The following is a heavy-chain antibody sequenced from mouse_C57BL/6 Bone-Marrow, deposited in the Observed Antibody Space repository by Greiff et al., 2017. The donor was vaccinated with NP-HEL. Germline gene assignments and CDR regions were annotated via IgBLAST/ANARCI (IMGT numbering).Heavy chain of an antibody. Sequence: VQLQQSGPELVKPGASVKISCKASGYSFTDYNMNWVKQSNGKSLEWIGVINPNYGTTSYNQKFKGKATLTVDQSSSTAYMQLNSLTSEDSAVYYCERYATPLAYYSKRDYAMDDWGQGTSVTVSS. V-gene: IGHV1-39*01. CDR1: GYSFTDYN. J-gene: IGHJ4*01. D-gene: IGHD2-5*01. CDR2: INPNYGTT. CDR3: ERYATPLAYYSKRDYAMDD.